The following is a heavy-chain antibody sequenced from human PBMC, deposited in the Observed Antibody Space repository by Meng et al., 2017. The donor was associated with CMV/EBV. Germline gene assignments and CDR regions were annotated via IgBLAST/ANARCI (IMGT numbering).Heavy chain of an antibody. D-gene: IGHD2-2*01. CDR2: ISAYSGNT. Sequence: ASVKVSCKASGYTFTSYGISWVRQAPGQGLEWMGWISAYSGNTNYAQKLQGRVTMTTDTSTSTAYMELRSLRSDDTAVYYCARYRETDYCSSTSCPPYYYYGMDVWGQGTTVTVSS. J-gene: IGHJ6*02. CDR1: GYTFTSYG. CDR3: ARYRETDYCSSTSCPPYYYYGMDV. V-gene: IGHV1-18*01.